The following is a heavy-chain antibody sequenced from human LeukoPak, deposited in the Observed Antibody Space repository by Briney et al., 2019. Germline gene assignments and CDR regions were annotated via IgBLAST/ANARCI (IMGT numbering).Heavy chain of an antibody. J-gene: IGHJ6*03. V-gene: IGHV3-48*03. CDR3: ARVRGSYYMDV. Sequence: GGSLRLSCAASGFTFSSYEMNWVRQAPGKGLEWVSYISTSGTTMYYADSVKGRFTISRDNAKNSLYLQMNSLRVEDTGVYYCARVRGSYYMDVWGKGTTVTVSS. CDR1: GFTFSSYE. CDR2: ISTSGTTM.